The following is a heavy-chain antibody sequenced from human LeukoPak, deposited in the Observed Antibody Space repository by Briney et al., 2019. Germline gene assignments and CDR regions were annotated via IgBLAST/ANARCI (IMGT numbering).Heavy chain of an antibody. D-gene: IGHD3-22*01. J-gene: IGHJ5*02. V-gene: IGHV1-2*06. CDR1: GYTFTGYY. CDR2: INPNSGGT. CDR3: ARGTYDSIDP. Sequence: ASVKVSCKASGYTFTGYYMHWVRQAPGQGLGWLGRINPNSGGTNYAQKFQGRVTMTRDTSISTAYRELSRLRSDDTAVYYCARGTYDSIDPWGQGTLVTVSS.